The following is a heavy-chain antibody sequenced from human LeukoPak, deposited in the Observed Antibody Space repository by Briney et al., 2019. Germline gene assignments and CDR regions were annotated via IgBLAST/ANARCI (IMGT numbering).Heavy chain of an antibody. J-gene: IGHJ5*02. CDR1: GFTFSSYG. CDR3: SGYNWFDP. Sequence: GGSLRLSCAASGFTFSSYGMHWVRQAPGKGLEWVAVISHDGGNKYYADSVKGRFTISRDNSKNTLYLQMNSLRAEDTAVYYCSGYNWFDPWGQGTLVTVSS. CDR2: ISHDGGNK. D-gene: IGHD3-22*01. V-gene: IGHV3-30*03.